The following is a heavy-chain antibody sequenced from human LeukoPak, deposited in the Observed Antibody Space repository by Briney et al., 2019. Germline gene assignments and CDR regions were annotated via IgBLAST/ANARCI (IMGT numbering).Heavy chain of an antibody. D-gene: IGHD3-22*01. V-gene: IGHV3-66*01. CDR3: AKDLISNPVRGARFFDAFDI. CDR1: GFTVSSNY. Sequence: PGGSLRLSCAASGFTVSSNYMSWVRQAPGKGLEWVSVIYSVDSTYYADSVKGRFTISRDNSKNTLFLQMNSLRAEDTAVYYCAKDLISNPVRGARFFDAFDIWGQGTMATVSS. CDR2: IYSVDST. J-gene: IGHJ3*02.